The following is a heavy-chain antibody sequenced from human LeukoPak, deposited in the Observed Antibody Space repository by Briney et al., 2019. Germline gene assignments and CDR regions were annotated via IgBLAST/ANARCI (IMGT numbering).Heavy chain of an antibody. J-gene: IGHJ4*02. CDR2: ISYDGSNK. CDR3: ARENWGEQYFDY. CDR1: GFTFSSYA. Sequence: GGSLRLSCAASGFTFSSYAMHWVRQAPGKGLEWVAVISYDGSNKYYADSVKGRFTISRDNSKNTLYLQMNSLRAEDTAVYYCARENWGEQYFDYWGQGTLVPVSS. D-gene: IGHD7-27*01. V-gene: IGHV3-30-3*01.